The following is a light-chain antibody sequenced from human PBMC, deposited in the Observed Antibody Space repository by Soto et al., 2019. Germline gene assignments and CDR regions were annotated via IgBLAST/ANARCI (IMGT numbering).Light chain of an antibody. CDR1: SSNIGEAYD. V-gene: IGLV1-40*01. CDR3: QSYDNGLSGVV. Sequence: QSVLTQPTSVSGAPGQRGTISCTGSSSNIGEAYDVNWYRQLPGAAPRLRIYGNMHRPSGVPGRFSGSKSGTSASLAITGVQAEEEAHYYCQSYDNGLSGVVFGGGTQLTV. CDR2: GNM. J-gene: IGLJ3*02.